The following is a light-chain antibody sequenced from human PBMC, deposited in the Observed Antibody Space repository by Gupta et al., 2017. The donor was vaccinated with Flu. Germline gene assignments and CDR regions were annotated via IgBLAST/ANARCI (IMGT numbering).Light chain of an antibody. Sequence: QSVLTQPPSASGTPGQRVTISCSGSSSNIGSNYVYWYQQLPGTAPKLLIYRNNQRPSGVPDRFSGSKSGTSASLAISGLRSEDEADYYCAAWDDSFKWVFGGGTKLTVL. CDR2: RNN. CDR1: SSNIGSNY. V-gene: IGLV1-47*01. CDR3: AAWDDSFKWV. J-gene: IGLJ3*02.